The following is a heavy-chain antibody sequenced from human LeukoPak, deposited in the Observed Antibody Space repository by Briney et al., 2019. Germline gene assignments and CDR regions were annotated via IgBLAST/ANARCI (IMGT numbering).Heavy chain of an antibody. CDR2: ISGSGDNT. V-gene: IGHV3-23*01. CDR1: GFIFSSYG. Sequence: GGSLRLSCAASGFIFSSYGMSWVRQAPGKGLQWVSAISGSGDNTYYADSVKGRSTISRDNSKNTLYLQMNSLRAEDTAVYYCAKLGGDGSGSSHYWGQGTLVTVSS. CDR3: AKLGGDGSGSSHY. D-gene: IGHD3-10*01. J-gene: IGHJ4*02.